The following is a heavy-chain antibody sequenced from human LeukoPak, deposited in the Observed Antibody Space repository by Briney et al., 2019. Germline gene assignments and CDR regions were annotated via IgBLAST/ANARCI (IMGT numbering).Heavy chain of an antibody. CDR1: GGSISSYY. D-gene: IGHD2-8*02. CDR2: IHYSGNT. V-gene: IGHV4-59*01. Sequence: SETLSLTCTVSGGSISSYYWSWIRQPPGKGLEWLGYIHYSGNTDYNPSLKSRVTMSLHTSENQFSLKLSSVTAADTAVYYCARGPVLGHSAPYYYYGMDVWGQGTTVTVSS. CDR3: ARGPVLGHSAPYYYYGMDV. J-gene: IGHJ6*02.